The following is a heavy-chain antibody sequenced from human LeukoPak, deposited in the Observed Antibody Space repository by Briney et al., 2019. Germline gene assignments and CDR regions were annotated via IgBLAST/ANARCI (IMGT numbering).Heavy chain of an antibody. V-gene: IGHV4-34*01. CDR1: GESFSGYY. CDR3: ARGVARTYYSDTSGYAAADY. CDR2: INHSGST. J-gene: IGHJ4*02. Sequence: SETLSLTCAVYGESFSGYYWSWIRQPPGKGLEWIGEINHSGSTNYNPSPKSRVTISVDTSKNQFSLKLSSVTAADTAVYYCARGVARTYYSDTSGYAAADYWGQGTLVTVSS. D-gene: IGHD3-22*01.